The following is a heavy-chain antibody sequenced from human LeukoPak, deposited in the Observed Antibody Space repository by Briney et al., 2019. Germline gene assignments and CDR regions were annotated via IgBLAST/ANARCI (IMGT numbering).Heavy chain of an antibody. CDR3: ARLTTLVLKGAFDI. V-gene: IGHV3-21*01. J-gene: IGHJ3*02. CDR2: ISSSSSYI. CDR1: GFTFSSYS. D-gene: IGHD3-22*01. Sequence: GGSLRLSCAASGFTFSSYSMNWVRQAPGKGLEWVSSISSSSSYIYYADSVKGRFTISRDNAKNSLYLQMNSLRAEDTAVYYCARLTTLVLKGAFDIWGQGTMATVSS.